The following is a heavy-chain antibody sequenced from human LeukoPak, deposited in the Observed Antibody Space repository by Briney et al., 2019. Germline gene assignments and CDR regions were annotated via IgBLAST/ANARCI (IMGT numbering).Heavy chain of an antibody. J-gene: IGHJ4*02. CDR2: IYHSGST. D-gene: IGHD2-2*01. CDR1: GGSISSGGYS. CDR3: ARGPRYCSSTSCYGPTELDY. Sequence: PSETLPLTCAVSGGSISSGGYSWSWIRQPPGKGLEWIGYIYHSGSTYYNPSLKSRVTISVDTSKNQFSLKLSSVTAADTAVYYCARGPRYCSSTSCYGPTELDYWGQGTLVTVSS. V-gene: IGHV4-30-2*01.